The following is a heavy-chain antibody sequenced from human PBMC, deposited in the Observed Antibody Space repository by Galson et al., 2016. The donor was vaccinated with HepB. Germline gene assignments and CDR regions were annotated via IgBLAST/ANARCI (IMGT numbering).Heavy chain of an antibody. CDR3: AKDDGGSLLTTAES. CDR1: GFTVSSNY. D-gene: IGHD1-1*01. CDR2: IYSDGST. Sequence: SLRLSCAASGFTVSSNYMIWVRQAPWKGLEWVSVIYSDGSTHYADSVKGRFSISRDNSKNTLYLEMNSLRAEDTAVYYCAKDDGGSLLTTAESWGQGTLVTVSS. J-gene: IGHJ1*01. V-gene: IGHV3-66*01.